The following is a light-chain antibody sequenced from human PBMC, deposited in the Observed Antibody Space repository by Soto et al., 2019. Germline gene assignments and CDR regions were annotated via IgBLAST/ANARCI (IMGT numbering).Light chain of an antibody. CDR2: RAS. Sequence: DIVLAQSPGTLSLSPGERAALSCRASQSVGGNFLAWYQQKPGQAPRLLIYRASTRATGIPDRFSGSGSGTDFTLTISRLEPEDFGVYYCQQFGSSIPHTFGQGTKLEIK. CDR1: QSVGGNF. J-gene: IGKJ2*01. CDR3: QQFGSSIPHT. V-gene: IGKV3-20*01.